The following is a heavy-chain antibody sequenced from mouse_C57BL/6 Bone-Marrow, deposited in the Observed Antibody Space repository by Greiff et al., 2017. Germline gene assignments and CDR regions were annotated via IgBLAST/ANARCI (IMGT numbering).Heavy chain of an antibody. CDR1: GFNITDDY. D-gene: IGHD3-2*02. J-gene: IGHJ2*01. V-gene: IGHV14-4*01. CDR2: IDPENGDT. Sequence: VQLQQSGAELVRPGASVKLSCTASGFNITDDYMHWVKQRPEQGLEWIGWIDPENGDTEYASKFQGKATITADTSSNTAYLQLSSLTSEDTAVYYCATQATADYWGQGTTLTVSS. CDR3: ATQATADY.